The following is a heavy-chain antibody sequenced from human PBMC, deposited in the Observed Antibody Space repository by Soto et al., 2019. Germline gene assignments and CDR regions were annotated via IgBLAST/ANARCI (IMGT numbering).Heavy chain of an antibody. V-gene: IGHV3-7*01. CDR3: AREKRANGYFDY. D-gene: IGHD6-25*01. CDR2: IKQAGSEK. CDR1: GFTFSAYW. Sequence: EVQLVESGGGLVQTGGSLRLSCAASGFTFSAYWMSWVRQAPGKGPEWVANIKQAGSEKYYVDSVNGRFIISRDDAKNSLFLQVNSLRVEDSAVYHCAREKRANGYFDYWGQGTLLTVSS. J-gene: IGHJ4*02.